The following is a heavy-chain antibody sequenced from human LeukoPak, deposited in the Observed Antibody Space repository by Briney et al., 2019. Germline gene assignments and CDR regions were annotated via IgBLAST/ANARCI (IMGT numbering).Heavy chain of an antibody. J-gene: IGHJ4*02. V-gene: IGHV4-39*01. Sequence: PSETLSLTCTVSGGSVSSYYWSWIRQPPGKGLEWIGSIYYSGSTYYNPSLKSRVTISVDTSKNQFSLKLSSVTAADTAVYYCARLEDPIDSPHFDYWGQGTLVTVSS. D-gene: IGHD1-26*01. CDR1: GGSVSSYY. CDR3: ARLEDPIDSPHFDY. CDR2: IYYSGST.